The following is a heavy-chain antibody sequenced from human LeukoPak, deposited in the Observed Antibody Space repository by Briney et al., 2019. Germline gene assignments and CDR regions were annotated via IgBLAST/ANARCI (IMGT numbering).Heavy chain of an antibody. CDR2: IKQDGSEK. J-gene: IGHJ4*02. CDR3: ARDDVSLELQEYYFDY. Sequence: GGSLRLSCAASGFTFSSYWMSWVRQAPGKGLEWVANIKQDGSEKYYVDSVKGRFTISRDNAKNSLYLQMNSLRAEDTAVYYCARDDVSLELQEYYFDYWGQGTLVTVSS. CDR1: GFTFSSYW. D-gene: IGHD1-7*01. V-gene: IGHV3-7*01.